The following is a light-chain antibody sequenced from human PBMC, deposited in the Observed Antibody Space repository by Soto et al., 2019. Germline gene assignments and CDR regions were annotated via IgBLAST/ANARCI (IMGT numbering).Light chain of an antibody. V-gene: IGKV3-20*01. J-gene: IGKJ2*01. CDR1: QSVSSSY. CDR2: GAS. CDR3: QQYGSSPLYT. Sequence: EIVLTQSPGTLSLSPGERATLSCRASQSVSSSYFAWYQQKPGQAPRLLIYGASSRATGIPDRFSGSGSGSDFPLTISRLEPEEFAVYYCQQYGSSPLYTFGQGTKLEIK.